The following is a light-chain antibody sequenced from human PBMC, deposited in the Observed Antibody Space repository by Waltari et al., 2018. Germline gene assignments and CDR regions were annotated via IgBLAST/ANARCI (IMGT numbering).Light chain of an antibody. CDR2: GAS. J-gene: IGKJ4*01. CDR3: QQYDISPLT. Sequence: EIVLTQSPGTLSLSPGERATITGRASQTVRTTYLAWYQQKPGQAPTLLLYGASSRATGIPDRFSGSGSGTDFSLTISSLEPEDFAVYYCQQYDISPLTFGGGTKVEIK. V-gene: IGKV3-20*01. CDR1: QTVRTTY.